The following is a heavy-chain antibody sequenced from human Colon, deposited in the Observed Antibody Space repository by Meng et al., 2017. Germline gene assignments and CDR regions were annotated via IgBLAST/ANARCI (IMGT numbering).Heavy chain of an antibody. CDR1: GFTFSKAW. Sequence: GGSLRLSCAASGFTFSKAWMSWVRQPPGKGLEWVGRIKSKSDGGTTDYVAAVKDRFTISRDDSKTTLYLQMNGLKAEDTAVYYCVIGGGVRGVKGFENWGQGTLVTVSS. CDR3: VIGGGVRGVKGFEN. CDR2: IKSKSDGGTT. V-gene: IGHV3-15*01. J-gene: IGHJ4*02. D-gene: IGHD3-10*01.